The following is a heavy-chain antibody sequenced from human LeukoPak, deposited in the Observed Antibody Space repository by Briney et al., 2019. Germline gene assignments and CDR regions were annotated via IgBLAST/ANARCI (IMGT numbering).Heavy chain of an antibody. CDR1: GGSVRSDRNY. D-gene: IGHD2-2*01. V-gene: IGHV4-61*01. J-gene: IGHJ6*02. CDR3: ARDRGSSDSRGYYYYYGMDV. CDR2: IYYSGST. Sequence: PSETLSLPCTVSGGSVRSDRNYWSWIRQPPGKGLEWIGYIYYSGSTNYNPSLKSRVTISVDTSKSQFSLKLSSVTAADTAVYYCARDRGSSDSRGYYYYYGMDVWGQGTTVTVSS.